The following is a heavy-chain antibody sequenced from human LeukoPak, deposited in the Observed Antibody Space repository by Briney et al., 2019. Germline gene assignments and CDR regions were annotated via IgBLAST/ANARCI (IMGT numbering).Heavy chain of an antibody. CDR3: AKRGPGSPQSGKYYFDY. D-gene: IGHD3-10*01. V-gene: IGHV3-23*01. CDR1: GFTFSTYG. J-gene: IGHJ4*02. Sequence: GGTLRLSCAASGFTFSTYGMTWVRQAPGKGLEWVSAISGSAATTFYADSVKGRFTISRDNSKNTLYLQMNSLRAEDTAVYYCAKRGPGSPQSGKYYFDYWGQGTLVTVSS. CDR2: ISGSAATT.